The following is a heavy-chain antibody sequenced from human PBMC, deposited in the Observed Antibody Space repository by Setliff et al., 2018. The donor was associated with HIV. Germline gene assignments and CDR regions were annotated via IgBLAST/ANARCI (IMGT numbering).Heavy chain of an antibody. Sequence: PSETLSLTCTVSDASITADTFYWNWLRQPPGKGPEWIGYIYYTGSTYYNPSLKSRVTISLDTSRNQFSLKLSSVTAADTAVYYCAREHYYGSGSSRDYWGQGTLVTVSS. CDR3: AREHYYGSGSSRDY. D-gene: IGHD3-10*01. J-gene: IGHJ4*02. CDR1: DASITADTFY. V-gene: IGHV4-31*03. CDR2: IYYTGST.